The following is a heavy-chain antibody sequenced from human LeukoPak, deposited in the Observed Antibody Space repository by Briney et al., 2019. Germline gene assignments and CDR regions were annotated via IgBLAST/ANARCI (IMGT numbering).Heavy chain of an antibody. CDR2: ISGSSSYI. CDR3: ARDQKRTYYDFWSGYGAGPLSY. D-gene: IGHD3-3*01. Sequence: GGSLRLSCAASGFTFSSYSMNWVRQAPGKGLEWVSSISGSSSYIYYADSVKGRFTISRDNAKNSLYLQMNSLRAEDTAVYYCARDQKRTYYDFWSGYGAGPLSYWGQGTLVTVSS. J-gene: IGHJ4*02. CDR1: GFTFSSYS. V-gene: IGHV3-21*01.